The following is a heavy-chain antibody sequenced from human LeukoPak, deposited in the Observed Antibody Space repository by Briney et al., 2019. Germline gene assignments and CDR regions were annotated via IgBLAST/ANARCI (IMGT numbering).Heavy chain of an antibody. CDR3: AKMVLAAAQVGGEYFQH. CDR1: GFTFSSYA. Sequence: PGGSLRLSCAASGFTFSSYAMSWVRQAPGKGLEWVSAISGSGGSTYYADSVKGRFTISRDNSKNTLYLQMNSLRAEDTAVYYCAKMVLAAAQVGGEYFQHWGQGTLVTVSS. J-gene: IGHJ1*01. D-gene: IGHD6-13*01. CDR2: ISGSGGST. V-gene: IGHV3-23*01.